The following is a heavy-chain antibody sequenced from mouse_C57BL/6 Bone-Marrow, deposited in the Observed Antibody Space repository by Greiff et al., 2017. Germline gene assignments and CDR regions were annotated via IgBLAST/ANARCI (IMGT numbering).Heavy chain of an antibody. J-gene: IGHJ2*01. CDR1: GFNIKDDY. V-gene: IGHV14-4*01. D-gene: IGHD1-1*01. CDR2: IDPENGDT. CDR3: TPLLYSY. Sequence: VPLQQSGAELVRPGASVKLSCTASGFNIKDDYMHWVKQRPEQGLEWIGWIDPENGDTEYASQFPGKATITADTSSNTAYLQLSSLTSEDTAVYYCTPLLYSYWGQGTTLTVSS.